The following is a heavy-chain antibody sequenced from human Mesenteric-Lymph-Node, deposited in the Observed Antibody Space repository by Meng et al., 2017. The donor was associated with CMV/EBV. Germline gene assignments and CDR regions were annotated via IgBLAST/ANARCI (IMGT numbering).Heavy chain of an antibody. CDR2: INQAGYT. CDR1: GGSFSGYF. CDR3: ARGKTIGQMTTVITRGTLFDY. J-gene: IGHJ4*02. Sequence: GSLRLSCAVSGGSFSGYFWSWVRQSPEKGLEWIGEINQAGYTTYNPSLKSRITMSVDTSTNQFSLRLNYMTAADTAVYYCARGKTIGQMTTVITRGTLFDYWGQGTLVTVSS. D-gene: IGHD4-17*01. V-gene: IGHV4-34*01.